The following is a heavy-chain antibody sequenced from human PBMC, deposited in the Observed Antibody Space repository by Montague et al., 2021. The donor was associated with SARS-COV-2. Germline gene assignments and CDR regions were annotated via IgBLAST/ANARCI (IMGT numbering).Heavy chain of an antibody. Sequence: PALVKPTQTLTLTCTFSGFSLSTSGMCVSWIRQPPGKALEWLALIDWDDYKYYSTSLKTRLTISKDTSRNQVVLTMTNMDPVDTATYYCARGRYGGNRGYYFDYWGQGTLVTVSS. CDR3: ARGRYGGNRGYYFDY. CDR1: GFSLSTSGMC. V-gene: IGHV2-70*01. D-gene: IGHD4-23*01. CDR2: IDWDDYK. J-gene: IGHJ4*02.